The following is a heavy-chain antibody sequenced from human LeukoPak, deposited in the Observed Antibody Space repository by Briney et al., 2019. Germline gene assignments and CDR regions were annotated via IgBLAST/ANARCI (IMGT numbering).Heavy chain of an antibody. CDR1: GFTFSSYG. CDR3: TKKTGEY. V-gene: IGHV3-33*06. CDR2: IWYDGSNK. J-gene: IGHJ4*02. Sequence: GGSLRLSCAASGFTFSSYGMHWVRQAPGKGLEWVAVIWYDGSNKYYADSVKGRFTISRDNAKNSLYLQMNSLRVEDTAVYYCTKKTGEYWGQGTLVTVSA.